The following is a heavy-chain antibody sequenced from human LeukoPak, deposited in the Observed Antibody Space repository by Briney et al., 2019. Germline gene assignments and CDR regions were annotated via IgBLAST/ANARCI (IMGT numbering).Heavy chain of an antibody. V-gene: IGHV3-48*03. CDR2: ISSSGSTI. J-gene: IGHJ6*03. CDR3: ARAGCSSTSCPYYYYYYYMDV. Sequence: GGSLRLSCAASGFTFSSYEMNWVRQAPGKGLEWVSYISSSGSTIYYADSVKGRLTISRDNAKNSLYLQMNSLRAEDTAVYYCARAGCSSTSCPYYYYYYYMDVWGKGTTITVSS. CDR1: GFTFSSYE. D-gene: IGHD2-2*01.